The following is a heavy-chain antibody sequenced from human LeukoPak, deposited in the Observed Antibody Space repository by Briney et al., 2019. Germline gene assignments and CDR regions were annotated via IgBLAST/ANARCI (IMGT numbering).Heavy chain of an antibody. CDR2: IYHSGST. D-gene: IGHD3-22*01. CDR1: GGSISSGGYS. V-gene: IGHV4-30-2*01. CDR3: ARVYYDSSGYSLYYFDY. J-gene: IGHJ4*02. Sequence: PSQTLSLTCAVSGGSISSGGYSWSWIRQPPGKGPEWIGYIYHSGSTYYNPSLKSRVTISVDRSKNQFSLKLSSVTAADTAVYYCARVYYDSSGYSLYYFDYWGQGTLVTVSS.